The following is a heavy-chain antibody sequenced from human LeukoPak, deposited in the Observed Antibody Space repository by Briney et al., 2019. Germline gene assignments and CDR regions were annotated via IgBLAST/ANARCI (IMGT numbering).Heavy chain of an antibody. V-gene: IGHV3-21*01. Sequence: GGSLRLSCAASGFTFSSYSMNWVRQAPGKGLEWVSSISSSSSYIYYADSVKGRFTISRDNAKNSLYLQMNSLRAEDTAVYYWARVELRYFEEQPWDCFDPWGQGTLVTVSS. D-gene: IGHD3-9*01. CDR1: GFTFSSYS. CDR3: ARVELRYFEEQPWDCFDP. CDR2: ISSSSSYI. J-gene: IGHJ5*02.